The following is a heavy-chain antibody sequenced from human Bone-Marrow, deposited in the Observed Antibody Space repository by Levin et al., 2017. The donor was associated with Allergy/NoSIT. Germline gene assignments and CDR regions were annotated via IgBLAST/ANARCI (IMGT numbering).Heavy chain of an antibody. V-gene: IGHV3-48*03. CDR3: ARDRTSGSQDAFDS. CDR1: GFTFSSYE. D-gene: IGHD1-26*01. Sequence: PGGSLRLSCAASGFTFSSYEMNWVRQAPGKGLEWASYISSSGGTKYYADSVKGRFTISRDNAKNSLYLQMNSLRAEDTAVYYCARDRTSGSQDAFDSWGQGTKVTVSS. J-gene: IGHJ3*02. CDR2: ISSSGGTK.